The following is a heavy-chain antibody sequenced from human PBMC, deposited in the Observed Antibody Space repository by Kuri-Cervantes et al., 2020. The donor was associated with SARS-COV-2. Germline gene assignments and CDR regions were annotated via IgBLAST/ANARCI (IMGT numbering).Heavy chain of an antibody. D-gene: IGHD2-15*01. Sequence: GESLKISCAASGFTFSSYWMSWVRQAPGKGLEWVALISYDGSNKYYADSVKGRFAISRDNSKNTLSLEVDSLRADDTAVYYCAKDPNGIVVVVAAIDSWGQGTLVTVSS. J-gene: IGHJ4*02. CDR3: AKDPNGIVVVVAAIDS. CDR1: GFTFSSYW. CDR2: ISYDGSNK. V-gene: IGHV3-30*18.